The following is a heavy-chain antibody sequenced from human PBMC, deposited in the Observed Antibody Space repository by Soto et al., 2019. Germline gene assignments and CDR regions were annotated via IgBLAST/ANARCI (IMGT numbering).Heavy chain of an antibody. J-gene: IGHJ4*02. Sequence: TLSLTCTVSGGSITPGGSYWSWIRQHPGQGLEGIGNIYHSGNTYYNPSLNSRLTISVDTSKNHFSLMVDSVTAADTAVYYCARARFQVLYGKPYFDSWGQGTLVTVSS. CDR3: ARARFQVLYGKPYFDS. CDR2: IYHSGNT. V-gene: IGHV4-31*03. D-gene: IGHD2-2*02. CDR1: GGSITPGGSY.